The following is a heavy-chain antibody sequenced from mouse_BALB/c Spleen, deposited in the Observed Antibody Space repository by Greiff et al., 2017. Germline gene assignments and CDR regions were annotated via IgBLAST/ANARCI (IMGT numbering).Heavy chain of an antibody. J-gene: IGHJ4*01. Sequence: EVKLQESGGGLVQPGGSLKLSCAASGFDFSRYWMSWVRKAPGKGLEWIGEINPDSSTINYTPSLKDKFIISRDNAKNTLYLQMSKVRSEDTALYYCARCYYGSSYAMDYWGQGTSVTVSS. CDR3: ARCYYGSSYAMDY. V-gene: IGHV4-1*02. D-gene: IGHD1-1*01. CDR2: INPDSSTI. CDR1: GFDFSRYW.